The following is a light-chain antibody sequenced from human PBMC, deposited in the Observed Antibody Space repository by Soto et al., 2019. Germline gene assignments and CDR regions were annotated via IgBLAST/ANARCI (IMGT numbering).Light chain of an antibody. CDR2: TAA. CDR3: QQYNSYSGLT. CDR1: QSISSW. J-gene: IGKJ4*01. Sequence: DIQMTQSPSTLSASVGDRVTITCRASQSISSWLAWYQQKPGKAPKLLIHTAATLDSGVPSRFSGSGSGTQFPLPISSLQPDDFATYYCQQYNSYSGLTFGGGTKVEIK. V-gene: IGKV1-5*03.